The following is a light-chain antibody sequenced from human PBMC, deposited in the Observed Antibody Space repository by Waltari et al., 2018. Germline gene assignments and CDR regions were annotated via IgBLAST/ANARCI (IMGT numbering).Light chain of an antibody. Sequence: EIVMTQSPATLSLSPGGIATLSCRASQSVSSNLAWYQQRPGQAPRLLIYGASTRATGVPARISGSGAGTEFTLTISNLQSGDFAVYYCQHYNTWPLYTFGQGTRLEIK. CDR1: QSVSSN. J-gene: IGKJ2*01. CDR2: GAS. V-gene: IGKV3-15*01. CDR3: QHYNTWPLYT.